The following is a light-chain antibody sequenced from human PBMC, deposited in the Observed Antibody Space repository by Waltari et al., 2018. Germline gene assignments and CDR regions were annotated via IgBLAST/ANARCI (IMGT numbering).Light chain of an antibody. J-gene: IGLJ2*01. Sequence: QSVLTQPPSASGTPGQRVTISCSGRSSKIGTYYVYWYHQLPGTAPKLLIYRNNQRPSGVPDRFSGSKSGTSASLAISGLRSEDEADYYCAVWDDSLTGQVIFGGGTKLTVL. CDR2: RNN. CDR3: AVWDDSLTGQVI. V-gene: IGLV1-47*01. CDR1: SSKIGTYY.